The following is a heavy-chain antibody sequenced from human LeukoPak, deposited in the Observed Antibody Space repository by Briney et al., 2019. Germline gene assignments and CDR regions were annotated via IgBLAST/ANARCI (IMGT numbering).Heavy chain of an antibody. CDR3: ARGWCGSRGRCYFLDS. Sequence: KTSETLSLTCAVYGGDFTDYYWSWIRQPPGGGLEWTGEINHRGSTNYNPSLKSRLTMSVDSSKNQIFLRLNSVTAADTALYYCARGWCGSRGRCYFLDSWGQGTLVTVSS. D-gene: IGHD2-15*01. CDR2: INHRGST. CDR1: GGDFTDYY. J-gene: IGHJ4*02. V-gene: IGHV4-34*01.